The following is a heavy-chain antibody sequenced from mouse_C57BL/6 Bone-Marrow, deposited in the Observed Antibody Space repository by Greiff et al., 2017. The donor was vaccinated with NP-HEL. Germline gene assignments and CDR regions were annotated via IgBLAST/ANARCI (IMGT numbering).Heavy chain of an antibody. CDR3: ARDGWLLREFAY. Sequence: EVQRVESGPGLVKPSQSLSLTCSVTGYSITSGYYWNWIRQFPGNKLEWMGYISYDGSNNYNPSLKNRISITRDTSKNQFFLKLNSVTTEDTATYYCARDGWLLREFAYWGQGTLVTVSA. V-gene: IGHV3-6*01. CDR2: ISYDGSN. J-gene: IGHJ3*01. CDR1: GYSITSGYY. D-gene: IGHD2-3*01.